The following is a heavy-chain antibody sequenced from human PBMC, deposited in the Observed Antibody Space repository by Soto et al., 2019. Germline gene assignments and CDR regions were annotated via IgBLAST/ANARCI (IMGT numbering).Heavy chain of an antibody. D-gene: IGHD4-17*01. V-gene: IGHV1-46*01. Sequence: ASVKVSCKASGYILTSYYLHWVRQAPGQGLEWMGWINPFDGSRMFAQKFQGRVTITADESTSTAYMELSSLRSEDTAVYYCARERSTTVTTYYYYYGMDVWGQGTTVTVSS. CDR3: ARERSTTVTTYYYYYGMDV. CDR2: INPFDGSR. J-gene: IGHJ6*02. CDR1: GYILTSYY.